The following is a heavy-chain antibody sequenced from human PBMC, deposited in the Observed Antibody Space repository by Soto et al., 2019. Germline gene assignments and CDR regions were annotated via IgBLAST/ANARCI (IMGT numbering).Heavy chain of an antibody. V-gene: IGHV4-59*01. CDR2: IYYSGST. CDR3: ARGIGYSYAVDY. D-gene: IGHD5-18*01. J-gene: IGHJ4*02. CDR1: GGSISSYY. Sequence: SETLSLTCTVSGGSISSYYWSWIRQPPGKGLEWIGYIYYSGSTNYNPSLKSRVTISVDTSKNQFSLKLSSVTAADTAVYYCARGIGYSYAVDYWGQGTLVTVSS.